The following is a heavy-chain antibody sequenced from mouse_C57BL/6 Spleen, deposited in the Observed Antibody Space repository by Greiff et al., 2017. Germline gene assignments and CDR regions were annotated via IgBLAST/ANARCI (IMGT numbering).Heavy chain of an antibody. Sequence: VQRVESGPGLVAPSQSLSITCTVSGFSLTSYGVDWVRQPPGKGLEWLGVIWGGGSTNCNSALMSRLSISKDNSTSQVFLKMNSLQTDDTAVDSGAKRGTSGDGMYFDVWGTGTTVTVSS. CDR1: GFSLTSYG. J-gene: IGHJ1*03. D-gene: IGHD3-3*01. CDR2: IWGGGST. CDR3: AKRGTSGDGMYFDV. V-gene: IGHV2-9*01.